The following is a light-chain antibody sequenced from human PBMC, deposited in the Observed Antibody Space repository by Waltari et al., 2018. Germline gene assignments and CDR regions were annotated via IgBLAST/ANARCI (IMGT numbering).Light chain of an antibody. V-gene: IGLV2-11*01. CDR1: SSNVGTYKY. Sequence: QSALTQPRSVSGSPGQSVPISCTGTSSNVGTYKYVSWYQQHPGKAPRLIIYDVYKRPSGVPDRFSGSKSGHTASLTISGLQAEDEADYYCCSYAGSYTYVFGSVTEVTVL. CDR3: CSYAGSYTYV. CDR2: DVY. J-gene: IGLJ1*01.